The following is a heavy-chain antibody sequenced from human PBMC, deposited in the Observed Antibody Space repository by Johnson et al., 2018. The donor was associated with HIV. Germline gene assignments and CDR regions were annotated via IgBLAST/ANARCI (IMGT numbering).Heavy chain of an antibody. Sequence: QVQLVESGGGVVQPGRSLRLSCAASGFTFSTYAMHWVRQAPGKGLEWVAAISYDGSNKYYADSVKGRFTISRDNSKNTLYLQMNSLRPEDTAVYYCARDQRGDIIPTTYDAFDIWGQGTMVTVSS. D-gene: IGHD5-12*01. CDR1: GFTFSTYA. CDR2: ISYDGSNK. J-gene: IGHJ3*02. V-gene: IGHV3-30*04. CDR3: ARDQRGDIIPTTYDAFDI.